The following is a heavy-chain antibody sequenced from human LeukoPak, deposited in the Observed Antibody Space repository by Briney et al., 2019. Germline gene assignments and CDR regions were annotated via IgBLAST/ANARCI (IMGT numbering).Heavy chain of an antibody. Sequence: GGSWRFSCAASGFTFSTYGRHWVRQAPGKGRLWVSRVRPEGTTTAYADSVKGRFTISRDNAKNTLFLQMNSLSAEDTAVYYCARDLDWILFDYWGQGTLVTVSS. V-gene: IGHV3-74*03. CDR1: GFTFSTYG. CDR3: ARDLDWILFDY. D-gene: IGHD3-9*01. CDR2: VRPEGTTT. J-gene: IGHJ4*02.